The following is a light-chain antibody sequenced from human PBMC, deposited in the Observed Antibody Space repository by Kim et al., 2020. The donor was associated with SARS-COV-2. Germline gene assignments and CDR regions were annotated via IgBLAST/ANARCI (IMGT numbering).Light chain of an antibody. CDR1: QSVSSN. CDR3: QQYNNWSYT. J-gene: IGKJ2*01. V-gene: IGKV3-15*01. Sequence: SVSPGERATLSCSASQSVSSNLACYQQKPGQAPRLLIHGASTRATCIPGRFSGSGSGTEFTLTISSLQSEDFAVYYCQQYNNWSYTFGQGTKLEIK. CDR2: GAS.